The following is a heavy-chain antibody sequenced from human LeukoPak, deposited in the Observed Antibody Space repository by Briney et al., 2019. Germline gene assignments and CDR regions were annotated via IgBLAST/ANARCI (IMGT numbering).Heavy chain of an antibody. V-gene: IGHV4-61*02. CDR1: GGSISSGSYY. D-gene: IGHD1-26*01. CDR3: ARDSGSYSTYFDY. Sequence: SETLSLTCTVSGGSISSGSYYWSWIRQPAGKGLEWIGRIYTSGSTNYNPSLKSRVTMSVDKSKNQFSLKLSSVTAADTAVYYCARDSGSYSTYFDYWGQGTLVTVSS. CDR2: IYTSGST. J-gene: IGHJ4*02.